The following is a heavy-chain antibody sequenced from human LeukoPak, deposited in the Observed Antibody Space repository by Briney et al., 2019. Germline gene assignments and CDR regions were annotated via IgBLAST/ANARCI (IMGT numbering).Heavy chain of an antibody. CDR1: GGSISSYY. CDR2: IYYSGST. D-gene: IGHD3-10*01. Sequence: SETLSLTSTVSGGSISSYYWSWIRQPPGKGLEWIGYIYYSGSTNYNPSLKSRVTISVDTSKNQFSLKLSSVTAADTAVYYCARAYYQNYFDYWGQGTLVTVSS. CDR3: ARAYYQNYFDY. J-gene: IGHJ4*02. V-gene: IGHV4-59*01.